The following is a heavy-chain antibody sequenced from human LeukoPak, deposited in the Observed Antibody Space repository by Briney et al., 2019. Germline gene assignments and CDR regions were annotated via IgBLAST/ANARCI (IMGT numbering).Heavy chain of an antibody. CDR3: VRDMVRGVMS. V-gene: IGHV4-38-2*02. CDR1: GYSISSGCY. D-gene: IGHD3-10*01. CDR2: IYHSGST. Sequence: SETLSLTCIVSGYSISSGCYWGWIRQPPGKGLEWIGSIYHSGSTHYNPSLKSRVTISVDTSKNQFSLKLSSVTAADTAVYYCVRDMVRGVMSWGQGTLVTVSS. J-gene: IGHJ4*02.